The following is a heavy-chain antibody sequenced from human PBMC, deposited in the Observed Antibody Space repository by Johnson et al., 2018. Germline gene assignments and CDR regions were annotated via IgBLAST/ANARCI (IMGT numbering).Heavy chain of an antibody. CDR2: ISWDGGST. CDR1: GGSVSNNN. CDR3: AKGDTAMVNRYYYMDV. J-gene: IGHJ6*03. V-gene: IGHV3-43D*03. Sequence: VQLVESGPGLMKPSGTLSLTCAVSGGSVSNNNWWSWVRQAPGKGLEWVSLISWDGGSTYYADSVKGRFTISRDNSKNSLYRQMNSLRAEETALYYCAKGDTAMVNRYYYMDVWGKGTTVTVSS. D-gene: IGHD5-18*01.